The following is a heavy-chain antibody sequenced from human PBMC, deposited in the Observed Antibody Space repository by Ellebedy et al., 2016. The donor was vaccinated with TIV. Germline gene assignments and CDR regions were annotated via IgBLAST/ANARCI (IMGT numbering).Heavy chain of an antibody. V-gene: IGHV1-46*01. Sequence: AASVKVSCKASGYTFTSYYIHWVRQAPGQGLEWMGTINPSINTATYAQKFQGRVTMTSDTSTSIVYMGLRSLRSEDTAVYYCARGGVSSGWYAMFGPWGQGTLVTVSS. CDR1: GYTFTSYY. CDR3: ARGGVSSGWYAMFGP. D-gene: IGHD6-19*01. J-gene: IGHJ5*02. CDR2: INPSINTA.